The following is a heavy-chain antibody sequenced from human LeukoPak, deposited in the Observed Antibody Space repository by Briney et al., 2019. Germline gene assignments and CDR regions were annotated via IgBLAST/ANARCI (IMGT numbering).Heavy chain of an antibody. CDR1: GYSFTSYW. CDR2: IYPGDSDT. D-gene: IGHD2-15*01. V-gene: IGHV5-51*01. J-gene: IGHJ1*01. CDR3: AREYSNGAEYFQH. Sequence: GESLKIPCKGSGYSFTSYWIGWVRQMPGKGLEWMGIIYPGDSDTRYSPSFQGQVTISADKSISTAYLQMNSLRAEDTAVYYCAREYSNGAEYFQHWGQGTLVTVSS.